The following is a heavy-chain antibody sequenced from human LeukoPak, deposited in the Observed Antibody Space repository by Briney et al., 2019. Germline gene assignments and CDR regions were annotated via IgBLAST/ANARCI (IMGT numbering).Heavy chain of an antibody. V-gene: IGHV1-18*01. J-gene: IGHJ4*02. Sequence: KLQGRVTMTTDTSTSTAYMELRSLRSDDTAVYYCARGLYKPPYSSVPYYFDYWGQGTLVTVSS. D-gene: IGHD6-19*01. CDR3: ARGLYKPPYSSVPYYFDY.